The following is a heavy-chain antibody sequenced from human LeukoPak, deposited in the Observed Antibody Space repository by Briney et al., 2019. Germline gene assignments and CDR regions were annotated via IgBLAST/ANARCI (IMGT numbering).Heavy chain of an antibody. V-gene: IGHV4-34*01. D-gene: IGHD5-24*01. Sequence: TSETLSLTCAVYGGSFSGYYWSWIRQPPGKGLEWIGEINHSGSTNYNPSLKSRVTISVDTSKNQFSLKLSSVTAADTAVYYCARQERWLQLDYWGQGTLVTVSS. CDR3: ARQERWLQLDY. J-gene: IGHJ4*02. CDR2: INHSGST. CDR1: GGSFSGYY.